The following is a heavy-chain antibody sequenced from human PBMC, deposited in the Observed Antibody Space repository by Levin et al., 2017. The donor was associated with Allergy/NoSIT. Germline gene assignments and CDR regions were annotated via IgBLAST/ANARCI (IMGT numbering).Heavy chain of an antibody. CDR3: AKDLVPAAIIVGEYGLDV. CDR2: ISGSGGST. V-gene: IGHV3-23*01. Sequence: PGGSLRLSCAASGFTFSSYAMSWVRQAPGKGLEWVSGISGSGGSTYYADSVKGRFSISRDNSKNTLFLQMNSLRAEDTAIYYCAKDLVPAAIIVGEYGLDVWGQGTTVTVSS. J-gene: IGHJ6*02. CDR1: GFTFSSYA. D-gene: IGHD2-2*02.